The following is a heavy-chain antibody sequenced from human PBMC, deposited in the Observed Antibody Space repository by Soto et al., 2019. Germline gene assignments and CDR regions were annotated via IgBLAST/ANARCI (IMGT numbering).Heavy chain of an antibody. V-gene: IGHV3-23*01. CDR2: ISGSGGST. Sequence: GGSMRLSCAASGFTFSSYAMSWVRQAPGKGLEWVSAISGSGGSTYYADSVKGRFTISRDNSKNTLYLQMNSLRAEDTAVYYGEKDLTVASWDFDYWGQGTLVTVSS. CDR3: EKDLTVASWDFDY. CDR1: GFTFSSYA. D-gene: IGHD2-15*01. J-gene: IGHJ4*02.